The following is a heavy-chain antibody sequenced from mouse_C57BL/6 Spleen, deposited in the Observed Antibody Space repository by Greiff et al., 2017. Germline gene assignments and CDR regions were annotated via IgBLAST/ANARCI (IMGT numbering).Heavy chain of an antibody. CDR2: ISSGGDYI. Sequence: EVQVVESGEGLVKPGGSLKLSCAASGFTFSSYAMSWVRQTPEKRLEWVAYISSGGDYIYYADTVKGRFTISRDNARNTLYLQMSSLKSEDTAMYYCTSTGYYYAMDYWGQGTSVTVSS. CDR3: TSTGYYYAMDY. CDR1: GFTFSSYA. J-gene: IGHJ4*01. D-gene: IGHD4-1*01. V-gene: IGHV5-9-1*02.